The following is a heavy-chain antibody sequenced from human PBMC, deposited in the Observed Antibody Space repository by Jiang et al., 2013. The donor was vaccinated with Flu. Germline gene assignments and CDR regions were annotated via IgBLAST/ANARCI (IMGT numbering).Heavy chain of an antibody. CDR3: ARHNARLGYCSSTSCPGGAFDP. Sequence: GAEVKKPGESLKISCKGSGYSFTSYWIGWVRQMPGKGLEWMGIIYPGDSDTRYSPSFQGQVTISADKSISTAYLQWSSLKASDTAMYYCARHNARLGYCSSTSCPGGAFDPWGQGTLVTVSS. D-gene: IGHD2-2*01. V-gene: IGHV5-51*01. CDR2: IYPGDSDT. J-gene: IGHJ5*02. CDR1: GYSFTSYW.